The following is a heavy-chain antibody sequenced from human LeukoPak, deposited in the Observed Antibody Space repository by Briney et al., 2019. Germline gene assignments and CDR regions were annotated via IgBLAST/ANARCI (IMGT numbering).Heavy chain of an antibody. CDR3: ARVGAGEGGIDY. Sequence: ASVKVSCKASGYTFIIYEIQWARQAPGQGLEWVGWLRPRYGNTDYAQTLQGRVTLTRDTSIDTVYMELSGLRPEDTAVYYCARVGAGEGGIDYWGQGTLITVSS. D-gene: IGHD3-10*01. V-gene: IGHV1-8*03. J-gene: IGHJ4*02. CDR1: GYTFIIYE. CDR2: LRPRYGNT.